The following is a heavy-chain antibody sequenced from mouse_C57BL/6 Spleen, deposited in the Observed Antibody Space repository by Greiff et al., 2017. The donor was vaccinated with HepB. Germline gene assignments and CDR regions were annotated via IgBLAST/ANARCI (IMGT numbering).Heavy chain of an antibody. D-gene: IGHD1-1*01. J-gene: IGHJ2*01. CDR2: ISYSGST. Sequence: VQLQESGPGMVKPSQSLSLTCTVTGYSITSGYDWHWIRHFPGNKLEWMGYISYSGSTNYNPSLKSRISITHDTSKNHFFLKLNSVTTEDTATYYCARAPYYGSPLFDYWGQGTTLTVSS. V-gene: IGHV3-1*01. CDR1: GYSITSGYD. CDR3: ARAPYYGSPLFDY.